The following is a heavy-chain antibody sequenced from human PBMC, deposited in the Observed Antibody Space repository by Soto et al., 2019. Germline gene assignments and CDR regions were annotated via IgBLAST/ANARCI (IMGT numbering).Heavy chain of an antibody. V-gene: IGHV3-23*01. CDR3: AMDLWWYTH. D-gene: IGHD2-15*01. CDR1: GFTFSDHA. J-gene: IGHJ4*02. CDR2: ISGGGRGV. Sequence: EVQLLESGGGLVQPGGSLRLSCTASGFTFSDHAMTWVRQAPGKGLEWLSGISGGGRGVYYADSVKGWFTVSRGNSNKTLFLQLYSMGGEDTAVYYCAMDLWWYTHWRQGTVVTVS.